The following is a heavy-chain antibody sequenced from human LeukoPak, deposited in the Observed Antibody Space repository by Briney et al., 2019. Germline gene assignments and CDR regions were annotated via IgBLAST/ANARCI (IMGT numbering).Heavy chain of an antibody. D-gene: IGHD3-10*01. CDR1: GGSISSGGYA. J-gene: IGHJ4*02. Sequence: PTESLSLTCTVPGGSISSGGYAWGWIRQYPGKGLDWIGYIYYSGTTDYSPSLKSRVSISVDTSKNQSSLKLSSVTAADTAVYYCADYYGSGSYYYFDYWGQGSLVTVSS. CDR3: ADYYGSGSYYYFDY. V-gene: IGHV4-31*03. CDR2: IYYSGTT.